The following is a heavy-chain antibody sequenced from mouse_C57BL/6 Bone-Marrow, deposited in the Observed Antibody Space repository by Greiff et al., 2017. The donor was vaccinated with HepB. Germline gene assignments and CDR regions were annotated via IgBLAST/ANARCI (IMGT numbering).Heavy chain of an antibody. Sequence: SVAELVRPGASVKLSCTASGFNIKNTYMHWVKQRPEQGLEWIGRIDPANGKTKYAPKFQGKATITADTSSNTAYLQLSSLTSDDTAIYYCAMNYGSMRGAMDYWGQGTSVTVSS. J-gene: IGHJ4*01. D-gene: IGHD1-1*01. V-gene: IGHV14-3*01. CDR1: GFNIKNTY. CDR3: AMNYGSMRGAMDY. CDR2: IDPANGKT.